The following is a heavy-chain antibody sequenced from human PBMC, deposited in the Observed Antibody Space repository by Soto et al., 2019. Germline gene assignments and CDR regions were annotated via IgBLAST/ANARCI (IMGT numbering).Heavy chain of an antibody. D-gene: IGHD2-15*01. V-gene: IGHV3-23*01. Sequence: GGSLRLSCAASGFTFSSYAMSWVRQAPGKGLEWVSAISGSGGSTYYADSVKGRFTISRDNSKNTLYLQMNSLRAEDTAVYYCAKDYCSGGSCYSGPFDYWGQGTLVTVSS. CDR2: ISGSGGST. CDR3: AKDYCSGGSCYSGPFDY. J-gene: IGHJ4*02. CDR1: GFTFSSYA.